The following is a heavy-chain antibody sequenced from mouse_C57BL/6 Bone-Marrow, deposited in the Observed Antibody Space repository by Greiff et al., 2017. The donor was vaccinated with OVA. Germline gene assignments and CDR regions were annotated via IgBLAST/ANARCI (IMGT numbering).Heavy chain of an antibody. V-gene: IGHV1-55*01. D-gene: IGHD2-4*01. CDR1: GYTFTSYW. Sequence: QVQLQQPGAELVKPGASVKMSCKASGYTFTSYWITWVKQRPGQGLEWIGDIYPGSGSTNSNEKFKSKATLTVDTSSSTAYMQLSSLTSEDSAVYYCASYDYRYAMDYWGQGTSVTVSS. CDR3: ASYDYRYAMDY. J-gene: IGHJ4*01. CDR2: IYPGSGST.